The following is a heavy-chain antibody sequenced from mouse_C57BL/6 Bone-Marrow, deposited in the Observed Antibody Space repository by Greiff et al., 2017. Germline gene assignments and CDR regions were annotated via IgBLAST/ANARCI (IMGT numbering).Heavy chain of an antibody. CDR3: ARNYYDYDGYAMDY. CDR2: IYPRDGST. J-gene: IGHJ4*01. Sequence: QVQLQQSDAELVKPGASVKISCKASGYTFTDHTIHWMKQRPEQGLEWIGYIYPRDGSTKYNEKFKGKATLTADKSSSTAYMQLSSLTSEDSAVYFCARNYYDYDGYAMDYWGQGTAVTVSS. CDR1: GYTFTDHT. D-gene: IGHD2-4*01. V-gene: IGHV1-78*01.